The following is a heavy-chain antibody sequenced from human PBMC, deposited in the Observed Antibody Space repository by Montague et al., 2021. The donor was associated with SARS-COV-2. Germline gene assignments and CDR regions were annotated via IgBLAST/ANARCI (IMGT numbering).Heavy chain of an antibody. Sequence: LRLSCAVSGDSITSKTHYWDWVRQPAGKGLEWIGRLLTSGATNXNPSLKSRLTISRDTSKNEFYLKLSSVTAADTAVYYCARDSPHFDFWRGHYGDKYYMDIWGKGTTVTVS. V-gene: IGHV4-61*02. CDR3: ARDSPHFDFWRGHYGDKYYMDI. D-gene: IGHD3-3*01. CDR2: LLTSGAT. J-gene: IGHJ6*03. CDR1: GDSITSKTHY.